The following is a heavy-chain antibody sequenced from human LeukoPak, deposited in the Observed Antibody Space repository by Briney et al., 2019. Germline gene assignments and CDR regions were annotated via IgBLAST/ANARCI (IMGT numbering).Heavy chain of an antibody. CDR2: IYTSGST. J-gene: IGHJ6*03. CDR1: GGSNSSGSYY. D-gene: IGHD2-2*01. V-gene: IGHV4-61*02. Sequence: PSQTLSLTCTVSGGSNSSGSYYWSWIRQPAGKGLEWIGRIYTSGSTNYNPSLKSRVTISVDTSKNQFSLKLSSVTAPDTAVYYCARGPVVPAAMKYYYYYYMDVWGKGTTVTVSS. CDR3: ARGPVVPAAMKYYYYYYMDV.